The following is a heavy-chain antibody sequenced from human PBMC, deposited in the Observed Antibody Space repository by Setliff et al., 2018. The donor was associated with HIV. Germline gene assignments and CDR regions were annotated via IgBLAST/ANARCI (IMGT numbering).Heavy chain of an antibody. D-gene: IGHD3-10*01. V-gene: IGHV4-39*07. CDR1: GFTFSSYA. Sequence: GSLRLSCAASGFTFSSYAMSWVRQAPGKGLEWIATLHYYNPSLKSRVTISVDTSKNQFSLKLSSATAADTAVYYCARGDRWFGEHYFDYWGQGTLVTVSS. CDR2: LHY. J-gene: IGHJ4*02. CDR3: ARGDRWFGEHYFDY.